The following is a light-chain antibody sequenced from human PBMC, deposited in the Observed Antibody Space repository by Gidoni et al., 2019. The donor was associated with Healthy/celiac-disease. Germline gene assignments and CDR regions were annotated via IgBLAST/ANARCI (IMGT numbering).Light chain of an antibody. CDR3: QPYGSSPRT. CDR2: GAS. J-gene: IGKJ1*01. V-gene: IGKV3-20*01. CDR1: QSVSRSY. Sequence: EIVLTQSPGTLALSPGERATLSCRASQSVSRSYLAWYQQKPGQAPRLLIYGASSRAAVIPDRFSGSGSGTDFTLTISGLAPEDFAVYYCQPYGSSPRTFGQGTKVEIK.